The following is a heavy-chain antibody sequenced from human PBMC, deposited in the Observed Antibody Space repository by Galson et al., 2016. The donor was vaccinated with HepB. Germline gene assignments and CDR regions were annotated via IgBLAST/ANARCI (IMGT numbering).Heavy chain of an antibody. V-gene: IGHV3-30*01. D-gene: IGHD6-19*01. CDR2: ISYDGSNK. Sequence: SLRLSCAASGFTFSSYAMQWVRQAPGKGLEWVTVISYDGSNKYYADSVKGRFTISRDNSKNTVYVQMNSLRVEDTGIYYCAREYLASGWFGYWGQGTLVTVSS. CDR1: GFTFSSYA. CDR3: AREYLASGWFGY. J-gene: IGHJ4*02.